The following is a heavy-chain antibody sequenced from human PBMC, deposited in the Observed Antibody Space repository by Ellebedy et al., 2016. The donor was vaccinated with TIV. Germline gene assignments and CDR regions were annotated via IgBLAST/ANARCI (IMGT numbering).Heavy chain of an antibody. Sequence: GESLKISCAVSGFTFSNAWMSWVRQAPGKGLEWVGRIKSKTDGGTTDYAAPVKGRFTISRDDSKNTLYLQMNSLKTEDTAVYYCTTDCGGDCYSDYWGQGTLVTVSS. CDR2: IKSKTDGGTT. D-gene: IGHD2-21*02. CDR1: GFTFSNAW. V-gene: IGHV3-15*01. CDR3: TTDCGGDCYSDY. J-gene: IGHJ4*02.